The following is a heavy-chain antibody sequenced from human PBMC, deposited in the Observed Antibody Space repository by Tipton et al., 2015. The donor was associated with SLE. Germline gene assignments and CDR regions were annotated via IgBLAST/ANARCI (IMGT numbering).Heavy chain of an antibody. CDR2: IYYSGST. Sequence: TLSLTCTVSSGSINSGSYYWGWIRQPPGKGLEWIGSIYYSGSTYYKPSLKSRVTISVDTSKNQFSLKLTSVTAADTAIYYCARSVGYVAAARSPGWFDAWGQGTLVTVSS. V-gene: IGHV4-39*01. CDR1: SGSINSGSYY. D-gene: IGHD6-6*01. CDR3: ARSVGYVAAARSPGWFDA. J-gene: IGHJ5*02.